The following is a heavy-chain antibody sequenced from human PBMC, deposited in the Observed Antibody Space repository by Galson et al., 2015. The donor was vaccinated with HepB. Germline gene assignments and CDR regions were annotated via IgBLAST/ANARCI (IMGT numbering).Heavy chain of an antibody. CDR2: IIPILGIA. J-gene: IGHJ4*02. CDR3: ARMAHGPPPPFDY. CDR1: GGTFSSYA. Sequence: SVKVSCKASGGTFSSYAISWVRQAPGQGLEWMGRIIPILGIANYAQKFQGRVTITADKSTSTAYMELSSLRSEDTAVYYCARMAHGPPPPFDYWGQGTLVTVAS. V-gene: IGHV1-69*04. D-gene: IGHD4-17*01.